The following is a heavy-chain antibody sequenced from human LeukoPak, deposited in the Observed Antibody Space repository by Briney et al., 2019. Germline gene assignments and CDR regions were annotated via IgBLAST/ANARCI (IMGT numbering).Heavy chain of an antibody. Sequence: GGSLRLSCAASGFTFSSYSMNWARQAPGKGLEWISSISSTLSYIYYADSLKGRFTISRDNAKNSLYLQMNSLRAEDTAVYYCARDGAAATDYAFDIWGQGTMVTVSS. D-gene: IGHD6-25*01. CDR2: ISSTLSYI. J-gene: IGHJ3*02. V-gene: IGHV3-21*01. CDR1: GFTFSSYS. CDR3: ARDGAAATDYAFDI.